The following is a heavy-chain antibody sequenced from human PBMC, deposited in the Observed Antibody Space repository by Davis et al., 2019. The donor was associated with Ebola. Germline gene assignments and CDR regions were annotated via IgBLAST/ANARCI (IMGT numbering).Heavy chain of an antibody. Sequence: GEFLKTSRKGLGYSFSNHWIGWVRQMPGKGLEWMGVISPGDSAARYCPHFQGQATMSADKSINTAYLQWSSLKAADTAMYYCGRPHGSGWYGDFYFDYWGQGTLVTVSS. CDR1: GYSFSNHW. J-gene: IGHJ4*02. D-gene: IGHD6-19*01. V-gene: IGHV5-51*01. CDR2: ISPGDSAA. CDR3: GRPHGSGWYGDFYFDY.